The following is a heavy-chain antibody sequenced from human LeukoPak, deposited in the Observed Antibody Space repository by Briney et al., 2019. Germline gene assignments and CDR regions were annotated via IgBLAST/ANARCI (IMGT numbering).Heavy chain of an antibody. J-gene: IGHJ4*02. Sequence: EASVKVSCKASGGTFSSYTISWVRQAPGQGLEWMGRIIPILGMANYAQKFQGRVTITADKSTSTAYMELSSLRSEDTAVYYCASTPDILVGATPYWGQGTLVTVSS. V-gene: IGHV1-69*02. CDR3: ASTPDILVGATPY. CDR2: IIPILGMA. D-gene: IGHD1-26*01. CDR1: GGTFSSYT.